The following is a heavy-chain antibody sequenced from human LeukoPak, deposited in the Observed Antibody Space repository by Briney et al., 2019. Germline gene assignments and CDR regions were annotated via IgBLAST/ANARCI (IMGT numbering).Heavy chain of an antibody. CDR3: ARGHENYYFDY. CDR1: GGSISSGGYY. V-gene: IGHV4-31*03. Sequence: SETLSLTCTVSGGSISSGGYYWSWIRQHPGKGLEWIGYIYYSGSTYYNPSLKSRVTISVDTSKNQFSLKLSSVTAADTAVYYCARGHENYYFDYWGQGTLVTVSS. CDR2: IYYSGST. D-gene: IGHD2/OR15-2a*01. J-gene: IGHJ4*02.